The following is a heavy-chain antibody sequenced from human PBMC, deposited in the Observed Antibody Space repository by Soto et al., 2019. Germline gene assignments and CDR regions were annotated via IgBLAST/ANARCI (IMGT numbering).Heavy chain of an antibody. V-gene: IGHV3-30*18. CDR2: ISYDGSNK. J-gene: IGHJ6*01. CDR3: AKDLLEGWLRTVVYYGMDV. CDR1: GFTFSSYG. Sequence: QVQLVESGGGVVQPGRSRRLSCAASGFTFSSYGMHWVRQAPGKGLEWVAVISYDGSNKYYADSVKGRFTISRDNSKNTLYLQMNSLRAEDTAVYYCAKDLLEGWLRTVVYYGMDVWGQGTTVTV. D-gene: IGHD5-12*01.